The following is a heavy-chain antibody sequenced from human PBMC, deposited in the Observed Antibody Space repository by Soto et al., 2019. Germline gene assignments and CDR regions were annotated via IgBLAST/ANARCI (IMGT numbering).Heavy chain of an antibody. V-gene: IGHV3-11*06. D-gene: IGHD5-18*01. J-gene: IGHJ4*02. Sequence: GGSLRLSCAASGFTFSDYYMSWIRQAPGKGLEWVSYISSSSSYTNYADSVKGRFTISRDNAKNSLYLQMNSLRAEDTAVYYCARGQRRGYSYGRYFDYWGQGTLVTVSS. CDR1: GFTFSDYY. CDR3: ARGQRRGYSYGRYFDY. CDR2: ISSSSSYT.